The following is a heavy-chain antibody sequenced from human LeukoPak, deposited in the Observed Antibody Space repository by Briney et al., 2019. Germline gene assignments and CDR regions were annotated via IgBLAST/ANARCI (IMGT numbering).Heavy chain of an antibody. CDR2: IWYDGSKK. CDR1: GFIFSNYG. CDR3: ARGYSSGWADCVF. J-gene: IGHJ4*02. Sequence: GGPLRLSCAASGFIFSNYGMLGVRQAPGKGLEWVAVIWYDGSKKDYAFSVKGRFTIYRDSSKITLSLQMNSLRAEDTSVYYCARGYSSGWADCVFWGQGTLVTVSS. D-gene: IGHD6-19*01. V-gene: IGHV3-33*01.